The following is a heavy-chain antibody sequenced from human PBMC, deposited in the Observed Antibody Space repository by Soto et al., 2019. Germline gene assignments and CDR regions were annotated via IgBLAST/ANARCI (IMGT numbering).Heavy chain of an antibody. CDR1: GFTFSSYS. CDR3: XXXXXXXXXXXXXNXWYFXL. CDR2: ISSSSSYI. Sequence: EVQLVESGGGLVKPGGSLRLSCAASGFTFSSYSMNWVRQAPGKGLEWVSSISSSSSYIYYADSVKGRFTISRDNAKXXXXXXXXXXXXXXXXXXXXXXXXXXXXXXXXXNXWYFXL. J-gene: IGHJ2*01. V-gene: IGHV3-21*01.